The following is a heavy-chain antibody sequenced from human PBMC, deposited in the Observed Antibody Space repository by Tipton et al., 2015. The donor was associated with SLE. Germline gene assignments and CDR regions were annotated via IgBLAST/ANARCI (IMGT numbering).Heavy chain of an antibody. Sequence: TLSLTCTVSGYSISSGYYWGWIRQPPGKGLEWIGSIYHSGSTYYNPSLKSRVTISVDTSKNQFSLKLSSVTAADTAVYYCARGVAVADPFDYCCGMDVWGQGTTVTVSS. V-gene: IGHV4-38-2*02. CDR1: GYSISSGYY. J-gene: IGHJ6*02. CDR3: ARGVAVADPFDYCCGMDV. CDR2: IYHSGST. D-gene: IGHD6-19*01.